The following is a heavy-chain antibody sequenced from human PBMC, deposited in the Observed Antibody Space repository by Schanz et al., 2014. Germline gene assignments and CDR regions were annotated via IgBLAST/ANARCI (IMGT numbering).Heavy chain of an antibody. D-gene: IGHD1-26*01. V-gene: IGHV3-23*01. CDR1: GFNFSDYA. CDR2: ISGGGGTT. Sequence: EVHLLESGGGLVPPGGSLRLSCAASGFNFSDYAMCWVRQAPGKGLEWVSAISGGGGTTYYTDSVKGRFTISRDNAKNSLSLQMNSLRAEDTAVYYCARGGSGSHYRLDYWGQGTLVTVSS. J-gene: IGHJ4*02. CDR3: ARGGSGSHYRLDY.